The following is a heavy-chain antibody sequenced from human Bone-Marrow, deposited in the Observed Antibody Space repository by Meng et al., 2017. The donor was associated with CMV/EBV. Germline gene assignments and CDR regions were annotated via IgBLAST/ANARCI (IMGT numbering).Heavy chain of an antibody. CDR1: GYTFTSYD. D-gene: IGHD3-3*01. J-gene: IGHJ4*02. CDR2: MNPNSGNT. Sequence: ASVKVSCKASGYTFTSYDINWVRQATGQGLEWMGWMNPNSGNTGYAQKFQGRVTITRNTSISTAYMELSSLRSDDTAVYYCARDPGAYYDFWSGWDYWGQGTLVTVSS. CDR3: ARDPGAYYDFWSGWDY. V-gene: IGHV1-8*03.